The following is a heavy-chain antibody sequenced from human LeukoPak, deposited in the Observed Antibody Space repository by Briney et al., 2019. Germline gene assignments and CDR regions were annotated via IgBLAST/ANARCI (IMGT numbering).Heavy chain of an antibody. D-gene: IGHD3-22*01. J-gene: IGHJ4*02. CDR2: IYYSGST. Sequence: SETLSLTCTVSGVSISSYYWSWIRQPPGKGLEWIGYIYYSGSTNYNPSLKSRVTISVDTSKNQFSLKLSSVTAADTAVYYCARGNYYDSSGYYDGSPPPPDFDYWGQGTLVTVSS. CDR1: GVSISSYY. CDR3: ARGNYYDSSGYYDGSPPPPDFDY. V-gene: IGHV4-59*01.